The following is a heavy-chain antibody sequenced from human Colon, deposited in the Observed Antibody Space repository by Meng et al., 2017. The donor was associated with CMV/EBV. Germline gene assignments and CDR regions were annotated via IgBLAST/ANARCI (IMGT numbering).Heavy chain of an antibody. CDR2: IYYIGST. D-gene: IGHD3-9*01. Sequence: GSLRLSCTVSGGSISSSSYYWGWIRQPPGKGLEWIGNIYYIGSTYYNPSLKSRVTISVDTSKNQFSLKLSSVTAADTAVYYCARGSRRYFDWPHDRNWFDPWGQGTLVTVSS. V-gene: IGHV4-39*01. J-gene: IGHJ5*02. CDR3: ARGSRRYFDWPHDRNWFDP. CDR1: GGSISSSSYY.